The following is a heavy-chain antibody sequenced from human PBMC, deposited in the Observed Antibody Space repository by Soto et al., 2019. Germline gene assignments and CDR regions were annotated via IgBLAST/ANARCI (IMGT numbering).Heavy chain of an antibody. V-gene: IGHV4-31*11. CDR2: IYYSGST. D-gene: IGHD2-2*01. J-gene: IGHJ6*02. CDR3: ARVNGIVVVPAAARDYYYGMDV. CDR1: GGSISSGGYS. Sequence: SETLSLTCAVSGGSISSGGYSWSWIRQQPGKGLEWIGYIYYSGSTYYNPSLKSRVTISVDTSKNQFSLKLSSVTAADTAVYYCARVNGIVVVPAAARDYYYGMDVWGQGTTVTVSS.